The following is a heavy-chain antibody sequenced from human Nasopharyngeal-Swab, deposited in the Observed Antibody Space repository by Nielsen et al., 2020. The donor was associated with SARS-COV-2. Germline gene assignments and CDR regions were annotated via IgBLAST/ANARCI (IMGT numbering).Heavy chain of an antibody. V-gene: IGHV3-74*01. CDR2: INSDGSST. Sequence: GGSLRLSCAASGFTFSSYWMHWVRQAPGKGLVWVSRINSDGSSTSYADSVKGRFTISRDNAKNTLYLQMNSLRAEDTAVYYCARDLRDGYNLGYYYYGMGVWGQGTTVTVSS. CDR3: ARDLRDGYNLGYYYYGMGV. CDR1: GFTFSSYW. D-gene: IGHD5-24*01. J-gene: IGHJ6*02.